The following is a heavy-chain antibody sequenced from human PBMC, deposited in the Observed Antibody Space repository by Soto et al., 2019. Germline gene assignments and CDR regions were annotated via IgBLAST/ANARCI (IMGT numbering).Heavy chain of an antibody. CDR2: IWYDGSNK. D-gene: IGHD3-22*01. V-gene: IGHV3-33*01. J-gene: IGHJ1*01. CDR1: GFTFSSYG. CDR3: ARDYHSSGYYYSEYFQH. Sequence: GGSLRLSCAASGFTFSSYGMHWVRQAPGKGLEWVAVIWYDGSNKYYADSVKGRFTISRDNSKNTLYLQMNSLRAEDTAVYYCARDYHSSGYYYSEYFQHWGQGTLVTVSS.